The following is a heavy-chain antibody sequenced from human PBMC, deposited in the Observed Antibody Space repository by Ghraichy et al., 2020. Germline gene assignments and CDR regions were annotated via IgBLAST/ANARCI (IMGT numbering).Heavy chain of an antibody. CDR3: ARDPRIIVVVPAAAMDV. J-gene: IGHJ6*02. V-gene: IGHV3-33*01. CDR1: GFTFSSYG. Sequence: LSLTCAASGFTFSSYGMHWVRQAPGKGLEWVAVIWYDGSNKYYADSVKGRFTISRDNSKNTLYLQMNSLRAEDTAVYYCARDPRIIVVVPAAAMDVWGQGTTVTVSS. CDR2: IWYDGSNK. D-gene: IGHD2-2*01.